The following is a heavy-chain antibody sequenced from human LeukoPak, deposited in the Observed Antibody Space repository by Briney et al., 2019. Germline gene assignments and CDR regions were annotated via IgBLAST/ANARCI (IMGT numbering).Heavy chain of an antibody. CDR3: ARDFGGYYDSSGYSIY. V-gene: IGHV1-18*01. CDR2: ISAYNGNT. J-gene: IGHJ4*02. CDR1: GYTFTSYG. Sequence: ASVTVSCKASGYTFTSYGISWVRQAPGQGLEWMGWISAYNGNTNYAQKLQGRVTMTTDTSTSTAYMELRSLRSDDTAVYYCARDFGGYYDSSGYSIYWGQGALVTVSS. D-gene: IGHD3-22*01.